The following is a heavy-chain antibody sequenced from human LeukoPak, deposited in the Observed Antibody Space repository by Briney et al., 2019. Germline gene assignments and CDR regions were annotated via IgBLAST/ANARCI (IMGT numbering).Heavy chain of an antibody. J-gene: IGHJ4*02. CDR2: IYHSGTT. CDR1: GFSISSSYY. Sequence: PSETLSLTCSVSGFSISSSYYWGWIRQPPGRGLKWIGSIYHSGTTYYNPSLKSRATISLDASSNHFSLNLNSLTAADTAVYHCARGSESIWGTYRYSPAIDPFDYWGQGILVTVSS. CDR3: ARGSESIWGTYRYSPAIDPFDY. V-gene: IGHV4-38-2*02. D-gene: IGHD3-16*02.